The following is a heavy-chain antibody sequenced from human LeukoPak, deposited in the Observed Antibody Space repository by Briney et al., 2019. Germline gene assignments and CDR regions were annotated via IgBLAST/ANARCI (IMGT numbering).Heavy chain of an antibody. D-gene: IGHD4-23*01. Sequence: PGGSLRLSCAASGFTFSSYGMHWVRQAPGKGLEWVAVIWYDGGNKYYADSVKGRFTISRDNPKNTLYLQMNSLRAEDTAVYYCARDIGRGNSPFDFWGQGTLVTVSS. CDR3: ARDIGRGNSPFDF. CDR1: GFTFSSYG. CDR2: IWYDGGNK. J-gene: IGHJ4*02. V-gene: IGHV3-33*01.